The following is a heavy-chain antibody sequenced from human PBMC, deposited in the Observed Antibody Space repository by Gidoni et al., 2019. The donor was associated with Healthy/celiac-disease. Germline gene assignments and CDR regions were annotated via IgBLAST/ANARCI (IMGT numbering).Heavy chain of an antibody. CDR2: ISGSGGST. V-gene: IGHV3-23*01. Sequence: EVQLLESGGGLVQPGGSLRLSCAASGLPFSSYAMSWVRQAPGKGLEWVAAISGSGGSTYYADSVKGRFTISRDNSKNTLYLQMNSLRAEDTAVYYCAKDREVNNYFDYWGQGTLVTVSS. J-gene: IGHJ4*02. D-gene: IGHD1-26*01. CDR1: GLPFSSYA. CDR3: AKDREVNNYFDY.